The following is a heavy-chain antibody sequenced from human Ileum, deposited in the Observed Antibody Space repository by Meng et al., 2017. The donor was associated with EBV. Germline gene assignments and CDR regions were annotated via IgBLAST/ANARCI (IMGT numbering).Heavy chain of an antibody. Sequence: LQESGPGLCKPSETLSLPCTVSGGSISSYYWSWIRQPPGKGLEWIGYIYYSGSTNYNPSLKSRVTMSVDTSKNQFSLKLSSVTAADTAVYYCAKNRINMLDWGQGTLVTVSS. CDR2: IYYSGST. J-gene: IGHJ4*02. V-gene: IGHV4-59*01. CDR3: AKNRINMLD. D-gene: IGHD3-10*02. CDR1: GGSISSYY.